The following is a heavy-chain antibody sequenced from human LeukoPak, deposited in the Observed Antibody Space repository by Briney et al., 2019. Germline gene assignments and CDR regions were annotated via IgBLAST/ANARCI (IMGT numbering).Heavy chain of an antibody. D-gene: IGHD1-26*01. CDR3: ARVQGDIVGATTNYYYGMDV. CDR2: INPNSGGT. CDR1: GYTFTGYY. V-gene: IGHV1-2*02. Sequence: ASVKVSCKASGYTFTGYYMHWVRQAPGQGLEWMGWINPNSGGTNYAQKFQGRVTMTRDTSISTAYMELSRLRSDDTAVYYCARVQGDIVGATTNYYYGMDVWGQGTTVTVSS. J-gene: IGHJ6*02.